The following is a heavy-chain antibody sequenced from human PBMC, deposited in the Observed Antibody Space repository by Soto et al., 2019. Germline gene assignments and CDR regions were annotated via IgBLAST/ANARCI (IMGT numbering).Heavy chain of an antibody. CDR1: GGSISSSNYY. D-gene: IGHD6-13*01. Sequence: SETLSLTCTVSGGSISSSNYYWGWIRQPPGKGLEWIGSIYYSGSTYYNPSLKSRVTISVDTSKNQFSLKLSSVTAADTAIYYCARHHSSSWSYYYHMDVWGKGTTVTVSS. CDR2: IYYSGST. J-gene: IGHJ6*03. V-gene: IGHV4-39*01. CDR3: ARHHSSSWSYYYHMDV.